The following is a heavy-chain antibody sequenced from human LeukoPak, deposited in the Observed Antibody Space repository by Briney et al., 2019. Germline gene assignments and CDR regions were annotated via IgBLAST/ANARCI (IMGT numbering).Heavy chain of an antibody. Sequence: SETLSLTCAGYGGSFSGYYWSWIRQPTGKGLEWIGEINHSGSTNYNPSLKSRVTISVDATKNQFSLKLSSVTAADTAVDYGAKGRRQYSGSYVNWGQGTLVTVSS. CDR1: GGSFSGYY. V-gene: IGHV4-34*01. CDR3: AKGRRQYSGSYVN. CDR2: INHSGST. J-gene: IGHJ4*01. D-gene: IGHD1-26*01.